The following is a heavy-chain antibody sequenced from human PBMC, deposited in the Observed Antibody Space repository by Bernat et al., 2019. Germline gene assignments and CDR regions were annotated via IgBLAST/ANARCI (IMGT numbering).Heavy chain of an antibody. J-gene: IGHJ6*02. Sequence: EVQLVESGGGLVQPGGSLRLSCAASGFRFSNNLMHWVRHAPGKGLVWVSQINGDGGSTAYADSVKGRFTISRDNGKNTLYLQMNSLRAEDTAVYYCAKDPGFWAPAAIDDYYYGMDVWGQGTTVTVSS. V-gene: IGHV3-74*01. CDR1: GFRFSNNL. CDR2: INGDGGST. CDR3: AKDPGFWAPAAIDDYYYGMDV. D-gene: IGHD2-2*01.